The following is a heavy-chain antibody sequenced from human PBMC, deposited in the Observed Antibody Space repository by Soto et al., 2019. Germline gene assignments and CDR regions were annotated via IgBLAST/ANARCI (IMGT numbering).Heavy chain of an antibody. Sequence: SETLSLTCAVYGGSFSGYYWSWIRQPPGKGLEWIGEINHSGSTNYNPSLKSRVTISVDTSKNQFSLKLSSVTAADTAVYYCARGDVYCSSTSCYSYFDYWGQGTLVTVSS. V-gene: IGHV4-34*01. CDR1: GGSFSGYY. J-gene: IGHJ4*02. CDR2: INHSGST. D-gene: IGHD2-2*01. CDR3: ARGDVYCSSTSCYSYFDY.